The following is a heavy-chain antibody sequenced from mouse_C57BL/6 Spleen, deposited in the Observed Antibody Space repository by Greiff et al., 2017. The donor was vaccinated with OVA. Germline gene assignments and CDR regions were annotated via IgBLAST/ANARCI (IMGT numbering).Heavy chain of an antibody. CDR2: IYPGSGNT. D-gene: IGHD1-1*01. V-gene: IGHV1-76*01. Sequence: VQVVESGAELVRPGASVKLSCKASGYTFTDYYINWVKQRPGQGLEWIARIYPGSGNTYYNEKFKGKATLTAEKSSSTAYMQLSSLTSEDSAVYFCARSDYYGRGYAMDYWGQGTSVTVSS. CDR1: GYTFTDYY. J-gene: IGHJ4*01. CDR3: ARSDYYGRGYAMDY.